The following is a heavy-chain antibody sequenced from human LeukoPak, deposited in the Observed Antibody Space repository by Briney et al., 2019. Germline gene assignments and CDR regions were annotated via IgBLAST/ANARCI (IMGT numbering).Heavy chain of an antibody. V-gene: IGHV3-11*01. Sequence: GGSLRLSCAASGFTFSDYYMSWIRQAPGKGLEWVSYFSSGANTIYYADSVKGRFTISRDNAKNSLYLQMNSLRAEDTAVYYCATRRIEDILTGYHYYFDYWGQGTLVTVSS. CDR2: FSSGANTI. CDR1: GFTFSDYY. D-gene: IGHD3-9*01. J-gene: IGHJ4*02. CDR3: ATRRIEDILTGYHYYFDY.